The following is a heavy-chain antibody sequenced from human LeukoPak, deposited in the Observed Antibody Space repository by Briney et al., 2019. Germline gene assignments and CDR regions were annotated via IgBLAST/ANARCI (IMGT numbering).Heavy chain of an antibody. CDR1: GFTFSSYG. D-gene: IGHD6-19*01. J-gene: IGHJ4*02. CDR2: ISYDGSNK. Sequence: GRSLRLSCAASGFTFSSYGMHCVRQAPGKGLEWVAVISYDGSNKYYADSVKGRFTISRDNSKNTLYLQMNSLRAEDTAVYYCAKVSVAGTDFDYWGQGTLVTVSS. V-gene: IGHV3-30*18. CDR3: AKVSVAGTDFDY.